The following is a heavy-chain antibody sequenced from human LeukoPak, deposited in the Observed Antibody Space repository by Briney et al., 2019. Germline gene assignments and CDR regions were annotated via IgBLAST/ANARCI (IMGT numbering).Heavy chain of an antibody. CDR1: GGSFSGYY. CDR3: ARGKGVVPAARGWFDY. D-gene: IGHD2-2*01. J-gene: IGHJ4*02. V-gene: IGHV4-34*01. CDR2: INHSGST. Sequence: SETLSLTCAVYGGSFSGYYWSWIRQPPGKGLEGIGEINHSGSTNYNPSLQSRVTISVDTSKNQFSLKLSSVTAADTAVYYWARGKGVVPAARGWFDYWGQGTLVTVSS.